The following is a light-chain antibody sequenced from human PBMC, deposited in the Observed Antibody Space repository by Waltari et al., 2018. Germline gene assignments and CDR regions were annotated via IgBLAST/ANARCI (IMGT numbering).Light chain of an antibody. V-gene: IGKV2-28*01. CDR2: SVS. Sequence: DIVMTQSPLSLPVTPGEPASISCRSSQSLLHSNGYTYLEWYVQKPGQSPQLLIYSVSNRASGVPDRFSGSGSGTDFTLKISRVEAEDVGVYYCIQALLAPRTFGQGTKVEIK. CDR3: IQALLAPRT. J-gene: IGKJ1*01. CDR1: QSLLHSNGYTY.